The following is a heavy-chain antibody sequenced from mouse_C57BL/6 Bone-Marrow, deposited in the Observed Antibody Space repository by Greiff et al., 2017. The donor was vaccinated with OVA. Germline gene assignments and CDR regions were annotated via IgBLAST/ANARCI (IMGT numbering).Heavy chain of an antibody. J-gene: IGHJ2*01. Sequence: EVQLVESGGGLVQSGRSLRLSCATSGFTFSDFYMEWVRQAPGKGLEWIAASRNKANDYTTEYSASVKGRFIVSRDTSQSILYLQMNALRAEDTAIYYCARAEDGLFDYWGQGTTLTVSS. CDR3: ARAEDGLFDY. CDR2: SRNKANDYTT. D-gene: IGHD2-3*01. V-gene: IGHV7-1*01. CDR1: GFTFSDFY.